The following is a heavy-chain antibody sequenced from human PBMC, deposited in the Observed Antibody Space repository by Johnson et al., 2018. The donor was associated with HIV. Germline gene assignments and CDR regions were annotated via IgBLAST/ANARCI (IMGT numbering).Heavy chain of an antibody. CDR2: IYSGGST. Sequence: VQLVESGGGLVQPGGSLRLSCAASGFTVSSNYMSWVRQAPGKGLEWVSVIYSGGSTYYADSVKGRFTISRDNSKNTLYLQMNSLRAEDTAVYYCARYSSGWSQYAFDIWGQGTMVTVSS. J-gene: IGHJ3*02. D-gene: IGHD6-19*01. CDR3: ARYSSGWSQYAFDI. CDR1: GFTVSSNY. V-gene: IGHV3-66*01.